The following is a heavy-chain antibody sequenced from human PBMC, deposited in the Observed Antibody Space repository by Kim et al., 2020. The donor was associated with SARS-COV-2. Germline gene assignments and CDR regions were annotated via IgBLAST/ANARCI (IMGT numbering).Heavy chain of an antibody. CDR2: IDPSDSYT. Sequence: GESLKISCKGSGYSFTSYWISWVLQMPGKGLEWMGRIDPSDSYTNYSPSFQGHVTISADKSISTAYLQWSSLKASDTAMYYCARHPSGYCSGGSCYDSHYYYYGMDVWGQGTTVTVSS. CDR3: ARHPSGYCSGGSCYDSHYYYYGMDV. CDR1: GYSFTSYW. D-gene: IGHD2-15*01. J-gene: IGHJ6*02. V-gene: IGHV5-10-1*01.